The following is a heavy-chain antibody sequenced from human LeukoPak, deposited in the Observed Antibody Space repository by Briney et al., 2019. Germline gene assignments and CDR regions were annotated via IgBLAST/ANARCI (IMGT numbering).Heavy chain of an antibody. J-gene: IGHJ5*02. Sequence: SETLSLTCTVSGGSIRSTSYYWGWIRQPPGKGLEWLGSVHYSGSTYDNPSLKSRVTISVDTSKNQFSLKLVSVTAADTAVYYCARRSTVAGRGRFDPWGQGTLVTVSS. CDR3: ARRSTVAGRGRFDP. D-gene: IGHD6-19*01. V-gene: IGHV4-39*01. CDR1: GGSIRSTSYY. CDR2: VHYSGST.